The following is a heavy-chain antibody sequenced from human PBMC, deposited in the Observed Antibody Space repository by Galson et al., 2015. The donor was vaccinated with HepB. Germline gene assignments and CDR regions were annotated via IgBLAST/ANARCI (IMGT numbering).Heavy chain of an antibody. CDR2: INAGNGNT. D-gene: IGHD1-26*01. J-gene: IGHJ6*02. CDR3: ARARLIVGARTYYYYGMDV. CDR1: GYTFTSYA. V-gene: IGHV1-3*01. Sequence: SVKVSCKASGYTFTSYAMHWVRQAPGQRLEWMGWINAGNGNTKYSQKFQGRVTITRDTSASTAYMELSSLRSEDTAVYYCARARLIVGARTYYYYGMDVWGQGTTVTVSS.